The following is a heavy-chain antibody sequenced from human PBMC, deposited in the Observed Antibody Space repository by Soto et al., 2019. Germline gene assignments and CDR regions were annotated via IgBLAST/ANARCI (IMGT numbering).Heavy chain of an antibody. V-gene: IGHV3-33*01. D-gene: IGHD3-9*01. CDR3: AREIYDILTGPAHAFDI. Sequence: GGSLRLSCAASGFTFSSYGMHWVRQAPGKGLEWVAVIWYDGSNKYYADSVKGRFTISRDNSKNTLYLQMNSLRAEDTAVYYCAREIYDILTGPAHAFDIWGQGTMVTVSS. CDR1: GFTFSSYG. J-gene: IGHJ3*02. CDR2: IWYDGSNK.